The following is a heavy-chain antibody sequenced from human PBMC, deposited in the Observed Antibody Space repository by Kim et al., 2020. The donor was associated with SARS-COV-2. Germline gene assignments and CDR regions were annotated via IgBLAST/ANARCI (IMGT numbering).Heavy chain of an antibody. D-gene: IGHD4-17*01. CDR3: ARERDYGGNSAYFDY. V-gene: IGHV6-1*01. Sequence: VKSRITIDPDTTKNQFSLQLNSVTPEDAAVYYCARERDYGGNSAYFDYWGQGTLVTVSS. J-gene: IGHJ4*02.